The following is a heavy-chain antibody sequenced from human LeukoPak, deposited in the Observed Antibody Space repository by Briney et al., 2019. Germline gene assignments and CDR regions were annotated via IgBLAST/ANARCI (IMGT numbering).Heavy chain of an antibody. Sequence: GGSLRLSCAASGFTFSSYWMSWVRQTPGKGLEWVANIKQDGSEKYYVDSVKGRFTISRDNAKNSLYLQMNSLRAEDTAVYYCASRVGNYGGNSVDYWGQRTLVTVSS. V-gene: IGHV3-7*01. CDR3: ASRVGNYGGNSVDY. D-gene: IGHD4-23*01. CDR2: IKQDGSEK. J-gene: IGHJ4*02. CDR1: GFTFSSYW.